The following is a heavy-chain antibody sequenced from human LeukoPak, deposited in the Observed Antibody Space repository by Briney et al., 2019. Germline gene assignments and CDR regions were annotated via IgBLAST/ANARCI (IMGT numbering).Heavy chain of an antibody. V-gene: IGHV3-74*01. J-gene: IGHJ3*02. D-gene: IGHD3-10*01. CDR2: INSDGGST. CDR1: GXTFSSYA. CDR3: ARDGTMGRLKDAFDI. Sequence: SGGSLRLSCVGSGXTFSSYAMHWVRQAPGKGLVWVSRINSDGGSTSYADSVKGRFTISRDNAKNTLYLQMNSLRAEDTAVYYCARDGTMGRLKDAFDIWGQGTMVTVSS.